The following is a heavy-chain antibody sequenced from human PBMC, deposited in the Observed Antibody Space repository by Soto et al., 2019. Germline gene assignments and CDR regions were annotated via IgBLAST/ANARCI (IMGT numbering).Heavy chain of an antibody. D-gene: IGHD2-21*01. V-gene: IGHV4-39*01. CDR3: GRVVEGATRHTDPDS. CDR1: GVSIHNSHSF. Sequence: PSETLSLTCTVSGVSIHNSHSFWAWIRQPPGKGLEFIGSVYHNGGAHYNSSLKSRVTISVDTAHNQVSLRMRSLTAADTAVYYCGRVVEGATRHTDPDSWGQGILVTVSS. CDR2: VYHNGGA. J-gene: IGHJ5*01.